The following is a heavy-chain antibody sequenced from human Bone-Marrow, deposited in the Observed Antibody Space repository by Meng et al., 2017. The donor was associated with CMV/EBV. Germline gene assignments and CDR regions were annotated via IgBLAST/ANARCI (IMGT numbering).Heavy chain of an antibody. Sequence: SGPTLVKPTQTLTLTCTFTGFSVSSSGVGVGWIRQPPGKALEWLALIYWNDDKHYSPSLKSRLAITKDTSKDQVVLTLTNMDPVDTATYYCAHRRLWDPDWEHYFDDWGQGTLVTVSS. CDR3: AHRRLWDPDWEHYFDD. CDR1: GFSVSSSGVG. D-gene: IGHD3-9*01. V-gene: IGHV2-5*01. J-gene: IGHJ4*02. CDR2: IYWNDDK.